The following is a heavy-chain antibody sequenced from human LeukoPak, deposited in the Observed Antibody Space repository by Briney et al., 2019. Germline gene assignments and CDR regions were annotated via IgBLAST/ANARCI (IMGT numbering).Heavy chain of an antibody. Sequence: SVKVSGKASGGTFSSYAISWVRQAPGQGLEWMGGIIPIFGTANYAQKFQGRVTITADESTSTAYMELSSLRSEDTAVYYCARSLPSGYYFFDYWGQGTLVTVSS. V-gene: IGHV1-69*13. D-gene: IGHD3-22*01. CDR1: GGTFSSYA. J-gene: IGHJ4*02. CDR3: ARSLPSGYYFFDY. CDR2: IIPIFGTA.